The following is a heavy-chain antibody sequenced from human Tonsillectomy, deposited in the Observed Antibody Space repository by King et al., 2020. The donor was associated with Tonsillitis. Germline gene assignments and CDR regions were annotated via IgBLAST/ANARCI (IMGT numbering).Heavy chain of an antibody. CDR1: GFTFSNAW. D-gene: IGHD1-26*01. Sequence: VQLVESGGGLVKPGGSLRLSCAASGFTFSNAWMNWVRQAPGKGLEWVGRPKSETDVGTIAYVAPVKGRFSISRDDSKNTLYMQMNSLMTEDTAVYYCTTDGGGSAFDYWGQGTLVTVSS. CDR2: PKSETDVGTI. J-gene: IGHJ4*02. V-gene: IGHV3-15*07. CDR3: TTDGGGSAFDY.